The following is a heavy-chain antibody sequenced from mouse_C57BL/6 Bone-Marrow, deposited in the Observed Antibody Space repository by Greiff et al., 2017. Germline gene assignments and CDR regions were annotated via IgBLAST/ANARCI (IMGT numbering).Heavy chain of an antibody. D-gene: IGHD2-4*01. V-gene: IGHV1-54*01. J-gene: IGHJ3*01. CDR3: ARGEGIYYDYEGFAY. Sequence: VQLQQSGAELVRPGTSVKVSCKASGYAFTNYLIEWVKQRPGQGLEWIGVINPGSGGTNYNEKFKGKATLTADKSSSTAYMQLSSLTSEDSAVYFCARGEGIYYDYEGFAYWGQGTLVTVSA. CDR2: INPGSGGT. CDR1: GYAFTNYL.